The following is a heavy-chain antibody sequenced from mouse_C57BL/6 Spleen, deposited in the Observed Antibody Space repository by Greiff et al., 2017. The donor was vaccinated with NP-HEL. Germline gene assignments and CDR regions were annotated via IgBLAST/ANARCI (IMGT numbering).Heavy chain of an antibody. CDR2: IYPGDGDT. J-gene: IGHJ1*03. CDR3: AKGYYYGSSYVYWYFDV. V-gene: IGHV1-82*01. CDR1: GYAFSSSW. Sequence: VQLQQSGPELVKPGASVKISCKASGYAFSSSWMNWVKQRPGKGLEWIGRIYPGDGDTNYNGKFKGKATLTADKSSSTAYMQLSSLTSEESAVYVCAKGYYYGSSYVYWYFDVWGTGTTVTVSS. D-gene: IGHD1-1*01.